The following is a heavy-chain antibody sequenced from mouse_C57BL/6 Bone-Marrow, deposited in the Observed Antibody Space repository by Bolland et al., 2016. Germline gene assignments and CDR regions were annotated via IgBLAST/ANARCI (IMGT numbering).Heavy chain of an antibody. Sequence: TIYNQKFKGKATLTVDKSSSTAYMELRSLTSEDTAVYYCARDGNFTSYAMDYWGQGT. CDR3: ARDGNFTSYAMDY. V-gene: IGHV1-18*01. CDR2: T. J-gene: IGHJ4*01. D-gene: IGHD2-1*01.